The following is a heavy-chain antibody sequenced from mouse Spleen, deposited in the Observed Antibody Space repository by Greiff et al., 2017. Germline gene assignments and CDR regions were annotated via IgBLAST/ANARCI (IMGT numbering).Heavy chain of an antibody. D-gene: IGHD4-1*01. Sequence: VQLQQSGPELVKPGASVKISCKASGYAFSSSWMNWVKQRPGKGLEWIGRIYPGDGDTNYNGKFKGKATLTADKSSSTAYMQLSSLTSEDSAVYFCAQISGRFYAMDYWGQGTSVTVSS. J-gene: IGHJ4*01. CDR3: AQISGRFYAMDY. CDR2: IYPGDGDT. V-gene: IGHV1-82*01. CDR1: GYAFSSSW.